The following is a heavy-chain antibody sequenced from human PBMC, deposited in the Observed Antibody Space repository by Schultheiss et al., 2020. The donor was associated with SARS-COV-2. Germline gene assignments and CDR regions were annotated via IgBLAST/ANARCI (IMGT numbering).Heavy chain of an antibody. CDR3: ARDYGDYKPNFDY. Sequence: SQTLSLTCAVSGSSISSDYYWSWIRQPAGKGLEWIGRIYTSGSTNYNPSLKSRVTISVDTSKNQFSLKLSSVTAADTAVYYCARDYGDYKPNFDYWGQGTLVTVSS. CDR1: GSSISSDYY. J-gene: IGHJ4*02. V-gene: IGHV4-61*02. D-gene: IGHD4-17*01. CDR2: IYTSGST.